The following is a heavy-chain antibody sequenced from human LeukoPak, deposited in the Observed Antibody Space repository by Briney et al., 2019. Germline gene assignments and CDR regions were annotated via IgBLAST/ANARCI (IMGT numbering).Heavy chain of an antibody. CDR3: ARDLRLRPFYYYYGMDV. D-gene: IGHD4-17*01. CDR2: IYHSGST. CDR1: GGSISSSNW. V-gene: IGHV4-4*02. J-gene: IGHJ6*04. Sequence: PSETLSLTCAVSGGSISSSNWWSWVRQPPGKGLEWIGEIYHSGSTNYNPSLKSRVTISVDKSKNQFSLKLSSVIAADTAVYYCARDLRLRPFYYYYGMDVWGKGTTVTVSS.